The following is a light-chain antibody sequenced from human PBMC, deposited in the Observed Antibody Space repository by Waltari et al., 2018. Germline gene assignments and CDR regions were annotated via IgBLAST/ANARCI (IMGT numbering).Light chain of an antibody. V-gene: IGLV1-40*01. CDR3: QSYDSSLSGWV. CDR2: GNN. CDR1: SSNIGAGYD. Sequence: QSVLTQPPSVSGAPGQRVTISCTGSSSNIGAGYDVHWYQHLPGTAPKLLIHGNNNRPSGVPDRFSGSRSGTSASLAITGLQAEDEADYYFQSYDSSLSGWVFGGGTKLTVL. J-gene: IGLJ3*02.